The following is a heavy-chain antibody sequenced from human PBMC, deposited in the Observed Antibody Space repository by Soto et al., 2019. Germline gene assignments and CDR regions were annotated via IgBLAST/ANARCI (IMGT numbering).Heavy chain of an antibody. Sequence: QVQLVQSGAEVKKPGSSVKVSCKASGGTFSSYAISWVRQAPGQGLEWMGGIIPIFGTANYAEKCQGRVTSAEDECTSKASMGLSSMRSEDTAVYYCARDPYDFWGGYHHYYYGMDVWGQGTTVTVSS. J-gene: IGHJ6*02. D-gene: IGHD3-3*01. CDR1: GGTFSSYA. CDR2: IIPIFGTA. V-gene: IGHV1-69*01. CDR3: ARDPYDFWGGYHHYYYGMDV.